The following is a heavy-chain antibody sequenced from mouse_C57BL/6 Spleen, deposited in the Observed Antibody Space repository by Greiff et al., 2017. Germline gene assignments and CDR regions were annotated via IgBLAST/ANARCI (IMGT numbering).Heavy chain of an antibody. J-gene: IGHJ2*01. CDR1: GYTFTSYW. Sequence: VQLQQPGAELVKPGASVKLSCKASGYTFTSYWMQWVKQRPGQGLEWIGEIDPSDSYTNYNQKFKGKATLTVDTSSSTAYMQLSSLTSEDSAVYYCARTGLRSLFDYWGQGTTLTVSS. D-gene: IGHD1-1*01. V-gene: IGHV1-50*01. CDR3: ARTGLRSLFDY. CDR2: IDPSDSYT.